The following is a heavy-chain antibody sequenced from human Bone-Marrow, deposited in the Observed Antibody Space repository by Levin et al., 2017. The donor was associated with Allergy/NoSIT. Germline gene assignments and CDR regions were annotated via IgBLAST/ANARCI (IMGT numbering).Heavy chain of an antibody. Sequence: PGGSLRLSCAASGFPLSSYEMSWVRQAPGKGLEWVSYISSSGAIIYYADSVKGRFTISRDNAKNSLYLQMNSLRAEDTAVYYCAREIIILGSDGMDVWGQGTTVTVSS. CDR2: ISSSGAII. J-gene: IGHJ6*02. D-gene: IGHD3-10*01. CDR3: AREIIILGSDGMDV. CDR1: GFPLSSYE. V-gene: IGHV3-48*03.